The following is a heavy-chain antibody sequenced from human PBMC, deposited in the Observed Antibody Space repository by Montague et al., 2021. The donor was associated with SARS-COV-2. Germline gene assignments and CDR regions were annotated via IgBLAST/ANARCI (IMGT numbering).Heavy chain of an antibody. V-gene: IGHV6-1*01. CDR1: GDSVSSNSAT. D-gene: IGHD1-1*01. CDR3: TSGREGNYNVMDV. J-gene: IGHJ6*02. Sequence: AISGDSVSSNSATWNWVRQSPSRGLEWLGRTYYRSKWYNDYAVXVRGRVTINPDTSKNQFSLQLNSVTPEDTAIYYCTSGREGNYNVMDVWGQGTTVTVSS. CDR2: TYYRSKWYN.